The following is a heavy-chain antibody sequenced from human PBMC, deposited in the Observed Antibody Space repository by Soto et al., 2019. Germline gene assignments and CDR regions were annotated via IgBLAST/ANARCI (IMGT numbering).Heavy chain of an antibody. J-gene: IGHJ4*02. CDR3: ARDSLSSFDY. CDR1: GFTFSTYS. Sequence: GGSLRLSCAASGFTFSTYSMNWVRQAPGKGLEWVSCISDSSSTTKYADSVKGRFTISRDNAKNSLYLQMNSLRDEDTAGYYCARDSLSSFDYWGQGALVTVSS. V-gene: IGHV3-48*02. CDR2: ISDSSSTT.